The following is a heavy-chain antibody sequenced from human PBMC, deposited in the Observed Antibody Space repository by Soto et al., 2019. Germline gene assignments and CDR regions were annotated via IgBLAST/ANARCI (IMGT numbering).Heavy chain of an antibody. J-gene: IGHJ4*02. CDR1: GFIFKNYA. CDR2: ISYHERDI. V-gene: IGHV3-30*04. D-gene: IGHD2-15*01. CDR3: ARDSWGFDC. Sequence: QVELVESGGGVVQPGTSLRLSCAASGFIFKNYAMHWVRQAPGKGLEWVADISYHERDIHYPDSVKGRFTISRDNSKNTLFLQMINLRSEDTAVYYCARDSWGFDCWGQGTLVTVSS.